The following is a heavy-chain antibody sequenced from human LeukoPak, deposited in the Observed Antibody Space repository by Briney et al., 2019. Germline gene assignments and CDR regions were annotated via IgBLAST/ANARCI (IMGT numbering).Heavy chain of an antibody. CDR2: IDPSDSYT. D-gene: IGHD1-26*01. CDR3: ARHGRSGSYYHDY. Sequence: GESLKISCKGSGYSFTSYWISWVRQMPGKGLEWMGRIDPSDSYTNYSPSFQGHVTISADKSTSTAYLQWSSLKASDTAVYYCARHGRSGSYYHDYWGQGTLVTVSS. V-gene: IGHV5-10-1*01. CDR1: GYSFTSYW. J-gene: IGHJ4*02.